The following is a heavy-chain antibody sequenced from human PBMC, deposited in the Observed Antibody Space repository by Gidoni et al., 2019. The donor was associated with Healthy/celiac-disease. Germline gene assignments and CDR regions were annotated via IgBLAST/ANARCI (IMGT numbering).Heavy chain of an antibody. CDR1: GFTFSGYA. J-gene: IGHJ4*02. D-gene: IGHD6-13*01. CDR3: AKDPAAGGFDY. CDR2: ISGSGGST. V-gene: IGHV3-23*01. Sequence: EVQLLESGGGLVHPGGSLRLPCPVSGFTFSGYAMSWVRQAPGKGLGWVSAISGSGGSTYYADSVKGRFTISRDNSKNTLYLQMNSLRAEDTAVYYCAKDPAAGGFDYWGQGTLVTVSS.